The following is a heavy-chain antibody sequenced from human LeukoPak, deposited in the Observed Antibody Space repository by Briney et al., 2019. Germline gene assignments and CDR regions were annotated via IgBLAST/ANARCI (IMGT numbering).Heavy chain of an antibody. D-gene: IGHD2-2*01. CDR3: ATSSDAPGNF. CDR1: GFTFSNSW. J-gene: IGHJ4*02. V-gene: IGHV3-7*01. CDR2: IKQDGSVK. Sequence: PGGSLRLSCAVSGFTFSNSWMSWVRQAPGKGLEWVANIKQDGSVKYYVGSVKGRFAISRDSAENSVYLQMNSLRVEDTAVYYCATSSDAPGNFWGRGTLVTVSS.